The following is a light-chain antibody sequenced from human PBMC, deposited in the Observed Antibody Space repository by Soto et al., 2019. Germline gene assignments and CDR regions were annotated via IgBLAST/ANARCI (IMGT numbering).Light chain of an antibody. J-gene: IGKJ1*01. CDR1: QTISSW. CDR3: QQYNRFSTWT. Sequence: DIQMTQSPSTLSASVGDRVTITCRASQTISSWLAWYQQKPGKAPKLLIYKASTLKSGVPSRFSGSGSGTEFTLTISSLLPDDFATYYCQQYNRFSTWTFGQGTKVDIK. V-gene: IGKV1-5*03. CDR2: KAS.